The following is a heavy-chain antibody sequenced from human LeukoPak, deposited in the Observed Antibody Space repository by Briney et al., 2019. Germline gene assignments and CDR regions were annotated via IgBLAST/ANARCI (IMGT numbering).Heavy chain of an antibody. J-gene: IGHJ4*02. Sequence: GGSLRLSCAASGFTFSSYGMHWVRQAPGKGLEWVAVIWYGGSNKYYADSVKGRFTISRDNSKNTLYLQMNSLRAEDTAVYYCAKGSGLYSSSSGSVDYWGQGTLVTVSS. CDR2: IWYGGSNK. V-gene: IGHV3-33*08. CDR3: AKGSGLYSSSSGSVDY. D-gene: IGHD6-6*01. CDR1: GFTFSSYG.